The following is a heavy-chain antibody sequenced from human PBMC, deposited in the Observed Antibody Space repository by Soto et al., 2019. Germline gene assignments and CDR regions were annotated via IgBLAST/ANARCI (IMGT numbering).Heavy chain of an antibody. CDR2: IKEDGSEK. J-gene: IGHJ5*02. V-gene: IGHV3-7*03. CDR3: ARYRSLDP. D-gene: IGHD3-16*02. Sequence: EVQLVESGGGLVQPGGSLRLSCADSGFILRNYWMSWVRQAPGMGLQWVASIKEDGSEKYYVDPVKSRFTISRENAKNSLYLQMNSLRAEDTAVCYCARYRSLDPWGQGILVTVSS. CDR1: GFILRNYW.